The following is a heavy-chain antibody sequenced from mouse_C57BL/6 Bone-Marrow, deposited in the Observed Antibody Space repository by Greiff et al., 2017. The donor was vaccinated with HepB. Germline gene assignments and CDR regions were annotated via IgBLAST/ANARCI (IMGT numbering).Heavy chain of an antibody. V-gene: IGHV1-50*01. Sequence: QVQLKQPGAELVKPGASVKLSCKASGYTFTSYWMQWVKQRPGQGLEWIGEIDPSDSYTNYNQKFKGKATLTVDTSSSTAYMQLSSLTSEDSAVYYCASPFYGSRALRAMDYWGQGTSVTVSS. J-gene: IGHJ4*01. D-gene: IGHD1-1*01. CDR2: IDPSDSYT. CDR3: ASPFYGSRALRAMDY. CDR1: GYTFTSYW.